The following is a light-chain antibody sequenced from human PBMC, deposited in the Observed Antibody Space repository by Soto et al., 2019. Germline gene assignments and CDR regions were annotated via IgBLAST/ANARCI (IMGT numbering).Light chain of an antibody. CDR1: HNINTI. CDR2: GAS. Sequence: EVVLTQSPATLSVSPGERATLSCRASHNINTILAWYQQKPGQAPRLLIYGASTRATGIPARFSGSGSGTEFSLSITSLQSEDFAVYYCQQCNNWRIPFAQGTRLEI. J-gene: IGKJ5*01. CDR3: QQCNNWRIP. V-gene: IGKV3-15*01.